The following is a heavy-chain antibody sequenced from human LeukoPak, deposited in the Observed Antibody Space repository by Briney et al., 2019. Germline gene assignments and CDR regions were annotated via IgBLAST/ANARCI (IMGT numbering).Heavy chain of an antibody. CDR2: ISAYNGNT. CDR3: ARDGSGSYYPNWFDP. V-gene: IGHV1-18*01. J-gene: IGHJ5*02. Sequence: ASVKLSCKASGYTFTSYGISWVRQAPGQGLEWMGWISAYNGNTNYAQKLQGRVTMTTDTSTSTAYMELRSLRSDDTALYYCARDGSGSYYPNWFDPWGQGTLVTVSS. CDR1: GYTFTSYG. D-gene: IGHD3-10*01.